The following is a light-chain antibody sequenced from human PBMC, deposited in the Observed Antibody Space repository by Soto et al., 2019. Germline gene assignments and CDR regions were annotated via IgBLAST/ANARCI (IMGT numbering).Light chain of an antibody. V-gene: IGKV3-20*01. CDR1: QSVRSSY. Sequence: EIVLTQSPGTLSLSPGERATLSCRASQSVRSSYLAWYQQKPGQAPRLLIYGASSRATGIPDRFGGTGSGTDFTLTISRLEPEDFAVYYCQQYGNSPFTFGPGTKVDIK. J-gene: IGKJ3*01. CDR3: QQYGNSPFT. CDR2: GAS.